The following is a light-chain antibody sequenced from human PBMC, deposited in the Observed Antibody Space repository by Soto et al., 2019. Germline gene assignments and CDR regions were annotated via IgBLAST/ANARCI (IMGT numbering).Light chain of an antibody. CDR1: QSISSW. J-gene: IGKJ1*01. CDR2: KAS. CDR3: QQDNSYSRGLT. V-gene: IGKV1-5*03. Sequence: DIQMTQSPSTLSASVGDRVTITCRASQSISSWLAWYQRKPGKAPKLLIYKASSLESGVPSRFSGSGSGTEFTLTISSLKPDDFATYYCQQDNSYSRGLTFCQGNKVEIK.